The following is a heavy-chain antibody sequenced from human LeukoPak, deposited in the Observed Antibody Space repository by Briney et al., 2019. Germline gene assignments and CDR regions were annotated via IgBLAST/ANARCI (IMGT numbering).Heavy chain of an antibody. Sequence: SETLSLTCAVYVGSFSGYYWSWIRQPPGKGLEWIGEINHSGSTNYNPSLKSRVTISVDTSKNQFSLKLSSVTAADTAVYYCARVRGSYYGSGSYCNWGQGTLVTVSS. V-gene: IGHV4-34*01. CDR3: ARVRGSYYGSGSYCN. J-gene: IGHJ4*02. CDR1: VGSFSGYY. CDR2: INHSGST. D-gene: IGHD3-10*01.